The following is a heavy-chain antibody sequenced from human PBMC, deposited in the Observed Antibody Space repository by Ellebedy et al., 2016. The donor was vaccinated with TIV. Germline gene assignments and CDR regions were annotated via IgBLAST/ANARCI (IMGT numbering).Heavy chain of an antibody. Sequence: ASVKVSCXASGYTFTGYYMHWVRQAPGQGLEWMGWISAYNGNTNYAQKLQGRVTITRDTSASTAYMELSSLRSEDTAVYYCVRSGMDVWGQGTTVTVSS. J-gene: IGHJ6*02. CDR2: ISAYNGNT. V-gene: IGHV1-18*04. CDR3: VRSGMDV. CDR1: GYTFTGYY.